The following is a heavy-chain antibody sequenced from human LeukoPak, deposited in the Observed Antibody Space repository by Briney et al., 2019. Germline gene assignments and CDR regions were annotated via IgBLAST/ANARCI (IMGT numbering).Heavy chain of an antibody. CDR3: ARDDSTSGFDY. J-gene: IGHJ4*02. CDR2: IIPILGIA. CDR1: GGTFSSYA. V-gene: IGHV1-69*04. Sequence: ASVKVSCKASGGTFSSYAISWVRQAPGQGLEWMGRIIPILGIANYAQKFQGRVTITADKSTSTAYMELSSLRSEDTAVYYCARDDSTSGFDYWGQGTLVTVSS. D-gene: IGHD3-22*01.